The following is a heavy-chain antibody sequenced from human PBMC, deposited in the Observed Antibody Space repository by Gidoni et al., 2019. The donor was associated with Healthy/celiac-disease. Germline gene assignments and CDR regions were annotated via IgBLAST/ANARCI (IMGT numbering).Heavy chain of an antibody. CDR2: IDPSDSYT. CDR1: GYSFTSYW. J-gene: IGHJ5*02. D-gene: IGHD3-3*01. V-gene: IGHV5-10-1*03. Sequence: EVQLVQSGAEVKKPGESLRIYCKGSGYSFTSYWISWVRQMPGKGLEWMGRIDPSDSYTNYSPSFQGHVTISADKSISTAYLQWSSLKASDTAMYYCARPRGSGYYGGWFDPWGQGTLVTVSS. CDR3: ARPRGSGYYGGWFDP.